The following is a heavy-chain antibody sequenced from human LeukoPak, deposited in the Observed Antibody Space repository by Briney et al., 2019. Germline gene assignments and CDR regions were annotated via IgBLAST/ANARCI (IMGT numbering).Heavy chain of an antibody. CDR3: AKWTGGGVY. Sequence: PGGSLRLSCAVSGFTFSSGYMHWVCQPPGKGPVWVSRISSDGSNTIYADSVKGRFTISRDDARNTLYLQMNSLRDADTAVYYCAKWTGGGVYWGQGTLVTVSS. V-gene: IGHV3-74*01. J-gene: IGHJ4*02. CDR2: ISSDGSNT. CDR1: GFTFSSGY. D-gene: IGHD1-14*01.